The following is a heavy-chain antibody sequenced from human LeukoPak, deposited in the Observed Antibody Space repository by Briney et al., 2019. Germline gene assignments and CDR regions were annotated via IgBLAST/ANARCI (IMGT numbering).Heavy chain of an antibody. J-gene: IGHJ4*02. CDR1: RFTFSSYA. D-gene: IGHD3-16*01. CDR2: VSYDGSTK. CDR3: AKRGRTWDLES. Sequence: GRSLRLSCGASRFTFSSYAMHWGRQAPGKGLEWVAVVSYDGSTKYYADSVKGRFTISRDNSKNTVYLQMNSLRAEDTAVYYCAKRGRTWDLESWGQGTLLTVSS. V-gene: IGHV3-33*06.